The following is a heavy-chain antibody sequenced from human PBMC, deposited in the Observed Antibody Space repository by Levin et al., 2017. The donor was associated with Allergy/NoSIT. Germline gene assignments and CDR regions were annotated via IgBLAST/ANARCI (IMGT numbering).Heavy chain of an antibody. CDR3: STTTTVTKDNFFYYNVDV. J-gene: IGHJ6*02. CDR1: GFTFGDYT. D-gene: IGHD4-17*01. V-gene: IGHV3-49*03. Sequence: GGSLRLSCAASGFTFGDYTLSWFRQGPGKGLEWVSSLTSRAYGGTAEYAASLKGRFIISRDDSKIIAHLQMTRLKTEDTGVYYCSTTTTVTKDNFFYYNVDVWGQGTTVTVSS. CDR2: LTSRAYGGTA.